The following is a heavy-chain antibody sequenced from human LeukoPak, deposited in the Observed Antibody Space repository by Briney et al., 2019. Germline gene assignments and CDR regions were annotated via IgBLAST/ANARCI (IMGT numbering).Heavy chain of an antibody. Sequence: SETLSLTCTVSGDSISSSYWSWIRQPPGKGLEWIGYISYSGSTGSNPSLRSRVTISVNTSKNQFSLRLTSVTAADTAIYYCARGGQLNWFDPWGQGTLVTVSS. V-gene: IGHV4-59*01. CDR1: GDSISSSY. D-gene: IGHD5-18*01. J-gene: IGHJ5*02. CDR3: ARGGQLNWFDP. CDR2: ISYSGST.